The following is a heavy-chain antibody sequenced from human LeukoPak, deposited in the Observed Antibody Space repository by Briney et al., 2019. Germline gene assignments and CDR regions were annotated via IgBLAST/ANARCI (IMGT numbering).Heavy chain of an antibody. D-gene: IGHD4-23*01. CDR3: ARDPLDGGYGPSFDY. CDR1: GYTFTSYG. V-gene: IGHV1-18*01. CDR2: ISAYNGNT. J-gene: IGHJ4*02. Sequence: ASVKVSCKASGYTFTSYGISWVRQAPGQGLEWMGWISAYNGNTNYAQKLQGRVTMTTDTSTSTAYMELRGLRSDDTAVYYCARDPLDGGYGPSFDYWGQGTLVTVSS.